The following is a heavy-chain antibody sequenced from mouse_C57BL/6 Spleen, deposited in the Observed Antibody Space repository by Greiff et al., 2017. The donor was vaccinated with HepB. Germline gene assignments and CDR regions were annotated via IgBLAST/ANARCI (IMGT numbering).Heavy chain of an antibody. CDR3: ARGITTVVAKSYWYCDV. V-gene: IGHV1-69*01. D-gene: IGHD1-1*01. CDR2: IDPSDSYT. Sequence: QVQLQQPGAELVMPGASVKLSCKASGYTFTSYWMHWVKQRPGQGLEWIGEIDPSDSYTNYNQKFKGKSTLTVDKSSSTAYMQLSSLTSEDSAVYYCARGITTVVAKSYWYCDVWGTGTTVTVSS. CDR1: GYTFTSYW. J-gene: IGHJ1*03.